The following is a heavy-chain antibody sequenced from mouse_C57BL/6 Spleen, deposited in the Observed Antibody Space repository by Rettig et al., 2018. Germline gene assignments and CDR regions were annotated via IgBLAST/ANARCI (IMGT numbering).Heavy chain of an antibody. Sequence: LVKPGASVKISCKASGYTFTDYYMNWVKQSHGKSLEWIGDINPNNGGTSYNQKFKGKATLTVDKSSSTAYMELRSLTSADSAVYYCARPITTVVRGYYFDYWGQGTTLTVSS. CDR2: INPNNGGT. V-gene: IGHV1-26*01. CDR1: GYTFTDYY. D-gene: IGHD1-1*01. CDR3: ARPITTVVRGYYFDY. J-gene: IGHJ2*01.